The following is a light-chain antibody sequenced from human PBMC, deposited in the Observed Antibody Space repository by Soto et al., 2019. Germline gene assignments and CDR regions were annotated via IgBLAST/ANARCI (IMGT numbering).Light chain of an antibody. CDR3: QPYHSTPLYT. CDR2: WAS. CDR1: QSVLYISNNKNC. V-gene: IGKV4-1*01. Sequence: DIVMTQSPDSLAVSLGERATINCKSSQSVLYISNNKNCLAWYQQKPGQPPKLLIYWASTRESGVPDRFSGSGSRTDFTPPIDNLQAEDVTFYYCQPYHSTPLYTFGQGTKLEIK. J-gene: IGKJ2*01.